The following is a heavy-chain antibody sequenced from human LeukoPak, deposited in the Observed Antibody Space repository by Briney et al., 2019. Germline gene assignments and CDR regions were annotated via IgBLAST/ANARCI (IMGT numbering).Heavy chain of an antibody. Sequence: GGSLRLSCAASGFTFSGYGMHWVRQAPGKGLEWVSFIRYDGSDKYYADSVKGRFTISRDNSKNTLYLQMNSLRAEDTALYYCAKDISGSGTGFDYWGQGTLVTVSS. CDR3: AKDISGSGTGFDY. V-gene: IGHV3-30*02. CDR1: GFTFSGYG. CDR2: IRYDGSDK. D-gene: IGHD3-10*01. J-gene: IGHJ4*02.